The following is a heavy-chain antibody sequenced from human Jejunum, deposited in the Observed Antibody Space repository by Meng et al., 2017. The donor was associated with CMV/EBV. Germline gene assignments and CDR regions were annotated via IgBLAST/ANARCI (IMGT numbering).Heavy chain of an antibody. CDR1: GSFGNYV. CDR2: ITPFHGSA. CDR3: VREAWTPRSGRLYYFDL. V-gene: IGHV1-69*05. Sequence: GSFGNYVINWVRQAPGQGLEWMGGITPFHGSADYAQRFQGRVTISTTQSRSTVYMDLRSLRSGDTAVYYCVREAWTPRSGRLYYFDLWGQGTLVTVSS. D-gene: IGHD3/OR15-3a*01. J-gene: IGHJ4*02.